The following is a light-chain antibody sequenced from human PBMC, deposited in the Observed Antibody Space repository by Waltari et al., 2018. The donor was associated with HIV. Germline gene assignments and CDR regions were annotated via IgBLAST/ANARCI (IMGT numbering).Light chain of an antibody. CDR3: QQYNNWPGKT. J-gene: IGKJ1*01. CDR1: QSVSSN. Sequence: EIVMTQSPATLSVSPGERATLSCRASQSVSSNLAWYQQKPGQAPRLLIYGASTKATGNPSRFRWSGAGTEITPPISSLQSEDFAVYYCQQYNNWPGKTFGQGTKVEIK. V-gene: IGKV3-15*01. CDR2: GAS.